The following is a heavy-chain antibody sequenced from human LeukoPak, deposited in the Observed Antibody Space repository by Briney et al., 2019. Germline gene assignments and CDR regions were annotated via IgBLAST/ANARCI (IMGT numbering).Heavy chain of an antibody. CDR3: ARRGSENYYIDS. CDR1: GDSISSSSYY. V-gene: IGHV4-39*01. D-gene: IGHD2-15*01. J-gene: IGHJ4*02. CDR2: IYYSGRT. Sequence: SETLSLTCTVSGDSISSSSYYWGWIRQPPGKGLEWIGSIYYSGRTYYNPSPKSRVTISVDTSKNRFSLKLSSVTAADTAVYYCARRGSENYYIDSWGQGTLVTVSS.